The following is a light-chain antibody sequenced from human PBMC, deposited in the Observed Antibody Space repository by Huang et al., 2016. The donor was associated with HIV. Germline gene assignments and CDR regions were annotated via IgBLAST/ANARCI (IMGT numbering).Light chain of an antibody. CDR2: AAS. J-gene: IGKJ1*01. CDR1: QTVGIY. Sequence: DIQMTQSPSSLSAFVGDRVTITCRASQTVGIYLNWYQQKPWKAPELLIFAASSLQSGVPSRFSASGSGTDFTLTINSLQPEDFATYYCQQSNSTPRTFGQGTKVEI. CDR3: QQSNSTPRT. V-gene: IGKV1-39*01.